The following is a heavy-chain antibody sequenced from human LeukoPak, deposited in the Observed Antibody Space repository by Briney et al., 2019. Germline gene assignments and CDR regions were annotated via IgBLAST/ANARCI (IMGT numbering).Heavy chain of an antibody. CDR1: GGSISSYY. CDR3: ARTLKDAYLNAFGY. J-gene: IGHJ4*02. V-gene: IGHV4-59*01. Sequence: PSEALSLTCTVSGGSISSYYWSWIRQAPGKGLEWIGYIYYSGSTNYNPSLKSRVTISVGTSKNQFSLKLNSVTAADTAVYYCARTLKDAYLNAFGYWGQGTLVAVSS. D-gene: IGHD3-16*01. CDR2: IYYSGST.